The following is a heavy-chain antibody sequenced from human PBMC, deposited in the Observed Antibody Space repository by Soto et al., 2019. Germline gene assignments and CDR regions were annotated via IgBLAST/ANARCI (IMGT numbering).Heavy chain of an antibody. CDR1: GFTFSSYG. CDR3: ATPGYSGPAYFQH. V-gene: IGHV3-30*03. D-gene: IGHD1-26*01. J-gene: IGHJ1*01. CDR2: ISYDGSNK. Sequence: QVQLVESGGGVVQPGRSLRLSCAASGFTFSSYGMHWVRQAPGKGLEWVAVISYDGSNKYYADSVKGRFTISRDNSKNTLYLQMNSLRAEDTAVYYCATPGYSGPAYFQHWGQGILVTVSS.